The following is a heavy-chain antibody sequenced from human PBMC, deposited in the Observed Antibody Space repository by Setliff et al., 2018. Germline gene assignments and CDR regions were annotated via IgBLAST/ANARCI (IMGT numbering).Heavy chain of an antibody. J-gene: IGHJ3*02. CDR3: ARIGGSTTVNLLGLFQTPPDAFDI. D-gene: IGHD4-17*01. CDR2: IYHSGST. V-gene: IGHV4-4*02. CDR1: GFTFSNYG. Sequence: GSLRLSCVASGFTFSNYGMHWVRQAPGKGLEWIGEIYHSGSTNYNPSLKSRVTISVDKSKNQFSLKLNSVTAADTAMYYCARIGGSTTVNLLGLFQTPPDAFDIWGQGTMVTVSS.